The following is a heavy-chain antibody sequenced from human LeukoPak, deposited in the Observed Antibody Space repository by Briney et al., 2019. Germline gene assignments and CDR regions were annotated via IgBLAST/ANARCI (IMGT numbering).Heavy chain of an antibody. J-gene: IGHJ6*02. D-gene: IGHD1-26*01. V-gene: IGHV3-66*01. CDR3: EKSPGTYSYFYAMDV. CDR1: GFTVSGNY. CDR2: VYTGGKT. Sequence: GGSLRLTCAPSGFTVSGNYMSWVRQAPGKGLEWVSVVYTGGKTYYADSVKGRFTISRDNSKNTLFLQMNSLRVEDTAVYYCEKSPGTYSYFYAMDVWGQGTTVTVSS.